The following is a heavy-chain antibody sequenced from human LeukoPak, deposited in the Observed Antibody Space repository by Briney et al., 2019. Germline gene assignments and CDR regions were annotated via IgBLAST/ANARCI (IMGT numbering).Heavy chain of an antibody. CDR2: IIPIFGTA. CDR3: ATYGSGSYYYFDY. J-gene: IGHJ4*02. V-gene: IGHV1-69*01. Sequence: SVKVSCKASGGTFSSYAISWVRQAPGQGLEWMGGIIPIFGTANYAQKFQGRVTITADESTSTAYMELSILRSEDAAVYYCATYGSGSYYYFDYWGQGTLVTVSS. D-gene: IGHD3-10*01. CDR1: GGTFSSYA.